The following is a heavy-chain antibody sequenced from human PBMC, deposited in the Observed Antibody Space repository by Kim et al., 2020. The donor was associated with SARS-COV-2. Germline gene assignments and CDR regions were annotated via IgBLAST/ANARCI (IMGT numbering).Heavy chain of an antibody. CDR2: ISSSSSYI. Sequence: GGSLRLSCAASGFTFSSYSMNWVRQAPGKGLEWVSSISSSSSYIYYADSVKGRFTISRDNAKNSLYLQMNSLRAEDTAVYYCARDRITHYMDVWGKGTTVTVSS. J-gene: IGHJ6*03. V-gene: IGHV3-21*01. CDR1: GFTFSSYS. CDR3: ARDRITHYMDV. D-gene: IGHD3-3*01.